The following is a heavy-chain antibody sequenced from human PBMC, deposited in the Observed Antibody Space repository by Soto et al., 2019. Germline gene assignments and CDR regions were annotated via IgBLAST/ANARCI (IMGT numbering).Heavy chain of an antibody. Sequence: QVQLVESGGALVKPGGSLRLSCAASGFSFSDYHMGWIRQAPGKGLEWVSYISSSRGIIYYADSVKGRFAISRDNAEKSLYLQMSSLRAEDTAIYYCATDYYYDSSGYFDNWGQGTLVTVSS. V-gene: IGHV3-11*01. CDR3: ATDYYYDSSGYFDN. CDR1: GFSFSDYH. D-gene: IGHD3-22*01. CDR2: ISSSRGII. J-gene: IGHJ4*02.